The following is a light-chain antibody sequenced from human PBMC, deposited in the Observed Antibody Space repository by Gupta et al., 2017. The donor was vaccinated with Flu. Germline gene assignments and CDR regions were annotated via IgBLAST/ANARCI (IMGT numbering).Light chain of an antibody. CDR2: LEGSGSY. CDR1: SGHSSYI. V-gene: IGLV4-60*03. J-gene: IGLJ3*02. CDR3: EPWDSNTRV. Sequence: QPLLTQSSSASASLASSVKLTGTLSSGHSSYIIAWHQQQPGKAPRYLMTLEGSGSYNKGSGVPDRFSGSSSGADCYLTISSLQSEDEADYYCEPWDSNTRVFGGGTKLTVL.